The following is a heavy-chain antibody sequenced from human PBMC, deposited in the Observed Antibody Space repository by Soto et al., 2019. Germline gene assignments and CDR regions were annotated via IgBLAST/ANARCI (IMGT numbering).Heavy chain of an antibody. CDR1: GITFSNYW. CDR2: VKQDVSGK. D-gene: IGHD4-17*01. J-gene: IGHJ4*02. V-gene: IGHV3-7*01. Sequence: GGSLRLSCAASGITFSNYWMTWVRQAPGKGLEWVANVKQDVSGKYYVDSVTGRFTISRDNAKNSLYLQMNSLRAEDTALYYCATAGVGITTVDFDYWGQGTVVTVS. CDR3: ATAGVGITTVDFDY.